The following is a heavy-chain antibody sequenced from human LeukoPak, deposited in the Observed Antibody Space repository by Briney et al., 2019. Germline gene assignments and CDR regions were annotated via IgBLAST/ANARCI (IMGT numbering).Heavy chain of an antibody. CDR2: INHSGST. CDR3: AALDYAIDY. Sequence: SETLSLTCSVSGGSIYTSSYYWVWIRQPPGKGLEWIGEINHSGSTNYNPSLKSRVTISVDTSKNQFSLKLSSVTAADTAVYYCAALDYAIDYWGQGTLVTVSS. J-gene: IGHJ4*02. V-gene: IGHV4-39*07. CDR1: GGSIYTSSYY. D-gene: IGHD4-17*01.